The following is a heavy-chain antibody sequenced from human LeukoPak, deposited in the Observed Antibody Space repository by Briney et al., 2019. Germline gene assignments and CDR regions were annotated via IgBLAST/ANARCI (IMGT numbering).Heavy chain of an antibody. V-gene: IGHV3-21*01. Sequence: PGGSLRVSCAASGFTFSTYSMNWARQAPGKGLEWVSSISSSSSYIYYADSVKGRFTISRDNAKNSLYLQMNSLRVEDTAVYYCARGGMSYYDFWSGHSEFQHWGQGTLVTVSS. J-gene: IGHJ1*01. CDR3: ARGGMSYYDFWSGHSEFQH. CDR2: ISSSSSYI. D-gene: IGHD3-3*01. CDR1: GFTFSTYS.